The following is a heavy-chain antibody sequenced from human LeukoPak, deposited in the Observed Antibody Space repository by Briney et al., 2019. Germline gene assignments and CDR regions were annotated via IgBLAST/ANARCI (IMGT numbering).Heavy chain of an antibody. CDR1: GYTFTSYA. J-gene: IGHJ4*02. D-gene: IGHD3-22*01. CDR3: ARSRGGRYYYDSSGYYFHY. Sequence: ASVKVSCKASGYTFTSYAMNWVRQAPGQGLEWMGWINTNTGNPTYAQGFTGRFVFSLDTSVSTAYLQISGLKAEDTAVYYCARSRGGRYYYDSSGYYFHYWGQGTLVTVSS. V-gene: IGHV7-4-1*02. CDR2: INTNTGNP.